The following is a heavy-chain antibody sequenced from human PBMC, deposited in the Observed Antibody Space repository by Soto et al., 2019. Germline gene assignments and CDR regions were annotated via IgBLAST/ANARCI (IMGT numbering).Heavy chain of an antibody. CDR3: AKVGEYYYDSSGYYDY. Sequence: GGSLRLSCAASGFTFSSYAMSWVRQAPGKGLEWVSAISDSGGSTYYADTVKGRFTISRDNSKNTLYLQMNSLRAEDTAVYYCAKVGEYYYDSSGYYDYWGQGTLVTVSS. J-gene: IGHJ4*02. D-gene: IGHD3-22*01. V-gene: IGHV3-23*01. CDR2: ISDSGGST. CDR1: GFTFSSYA.